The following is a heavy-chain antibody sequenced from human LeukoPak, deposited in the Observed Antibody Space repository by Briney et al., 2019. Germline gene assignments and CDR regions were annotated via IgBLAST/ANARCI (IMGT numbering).Heavy chain of an antibody. Sequence: GGSLRLSCAASGFTFSSYGMHWVRQAPGKGLEWVAVISYDGSNKYYADSVKGRFTISRDNSKNTLYLQMNSPRAEDTAVYYCNLVYDAFDIWGQGTVVTVSS. CDR2: ISYDGSNK. V-gene: IGHV3-30*03. J-gene: IGHJ3*02. CDR1: GFTFSSYG. D-gene: IGHD5/OR15-5a*01. CDR3: NLVYDAFDI.